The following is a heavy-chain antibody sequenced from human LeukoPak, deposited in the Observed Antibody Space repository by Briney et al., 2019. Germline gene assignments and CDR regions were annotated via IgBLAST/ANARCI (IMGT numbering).Heavy chain of an antibody. D-gene: IGHD2-21*01. J-gene: IGHJ2*01. CDR3: AKIGVIANWYYDI. CDR2: ITGRGAST. Sequence: GGSLRLSCAASGFTFSSYAMSWVRQAPGKGLEWVSAITGRGASTYYADSVKGRFTVSRDNSKNTLYLHMNSLRAEDTAIYYCAKIGVIANWYYDIWGRGTLVTVSS. V-gene: IGHV3-23*01. CDR1: GFTFSSYA.